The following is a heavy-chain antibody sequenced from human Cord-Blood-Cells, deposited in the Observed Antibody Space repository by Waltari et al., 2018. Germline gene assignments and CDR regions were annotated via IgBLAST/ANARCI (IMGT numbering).Heavy chain of an antibody. CDR3: ARHQYSSSSRLFDY. D-gene: IGHD6-6*01. V-gene: IGHV4-39*01. CDR1: GGSISSSSYY. J-gene: IGHJ4*02. CDR2: IYYSGST. Sequence: QLQLQESGPGLVKPSETLSLTCTVSGGSISSSSYYWGWIRQPPGKGLEWLGSIYYSGSTYYNPSLKSRVTISVDTSKNQFSLKLSSVTAADTAVYYCARHQYSSSSRLFDYWGQGTLVTVSS.